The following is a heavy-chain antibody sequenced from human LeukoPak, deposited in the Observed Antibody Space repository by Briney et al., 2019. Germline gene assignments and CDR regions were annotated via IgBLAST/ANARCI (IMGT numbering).Heavy chain of an antibody. V-gene: IGHV1-2*06. J-gene: IGHJ3*02. CDR2: INPNSGGA. CDR3: ARLCYSIDAFDI. CDR1: GYTFTGYY. Sequence: ASVKVSCKASGYTFTGYYMHWVRQAPGQGLEWMGRINPNSGGANYAQKFQGRVTMTGDTSISTAYMELSRLRSDDTAVYYCARLCYSIDAFDIWGQGTMVTVSS. D-gene: IGHD4-11*01.